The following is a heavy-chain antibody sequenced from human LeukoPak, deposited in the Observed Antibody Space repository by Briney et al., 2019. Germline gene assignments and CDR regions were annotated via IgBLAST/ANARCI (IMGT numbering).Heavy chain of an antibody. CDR3: ARGGLWFGELFFY. Sequence: PGGSLRLSCAASGFTFSDYYMSWIRQAPGKALEWVSYISSSSSTTYYADSVKGRFTISRDNAKNSLYLQMNSLRDEDTAVYYCARGGLWFGELFFYWGQGTLVTVSS. J-gene: IGHJ4*02. V-gene: IGHV3-11*04. CDR2: ISSSSSTT. D-gene: IGHD3-10*01. CDR1: GFTFSDYY.